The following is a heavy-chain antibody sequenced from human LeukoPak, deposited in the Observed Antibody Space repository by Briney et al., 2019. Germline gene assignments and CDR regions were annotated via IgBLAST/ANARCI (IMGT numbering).Heavy chain of an antibody. D-gene: IGHD3-16*01. CDR3: ASFVGSSWSWGYYFMDV. CDR2: ISSSSSYI. CDR1: GFTFSSYS. V-gene: IGHV3-21*01. J-gene: IGHJ6*03. Sequence: PGGSLRLSCAASGFTFSSYSMNWVRQAPGKGLEWVSSISSSSSYIYYADSVKGRFTISRDNAKNSLYLQMNSLRAEDTAVYYCASFVGSSWSWGYYFMDVWGKGTTVTVSS.